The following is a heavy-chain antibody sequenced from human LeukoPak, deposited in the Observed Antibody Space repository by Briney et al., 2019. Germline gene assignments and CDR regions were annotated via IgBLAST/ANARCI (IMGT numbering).Heavy chain of an antibody. CDR1: GYTFTTYG. V-gene: IGHV1-18*01. Sequence: ASVKVSCKASGYTFTTYGISWVRQAPGQGLEWMGWISAYNGNTNYAQKLQGRVTMTTDTSTSTAYMELRSLRSDETAVYYCARDRRVVVTAIHYFDYWGQGTLVTLPS. J-gene: IGHJ4*02. CDR3: ARDRRVVVTAIHYFDY. D-gene: IGHD2-21*02. CDR2: ISAYNGNT.